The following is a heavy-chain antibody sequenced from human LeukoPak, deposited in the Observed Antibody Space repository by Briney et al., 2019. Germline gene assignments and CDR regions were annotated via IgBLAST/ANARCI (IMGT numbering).Heavy chain of an antibody. V-gene: IGHV3-23*01. CDR1: GFTFSSFA. CDR2: FSVSGGST. D-gene: IGHD3-3*01. CDR3: AKDLGDYDFWSGYYATFGY. J-gene: IGHJ4*02. Sequence: GGSLRLSCEASGFTFSSFAMSGSRKAPGKGLGWVSAFSVSGGSTYYADSVKGRFTISRDNSKNTLYLQMNSLRAEDTAVYYCAKDLGDYDFWSGYYATFGYWGQGTLVTVSS.